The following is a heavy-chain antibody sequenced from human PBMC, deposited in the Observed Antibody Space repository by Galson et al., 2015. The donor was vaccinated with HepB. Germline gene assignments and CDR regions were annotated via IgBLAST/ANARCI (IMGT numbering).Heavy chain of an antibody. J-gene: IGHJ6*02. D-gene: IGHD6-13*01. CDR3: ARAYSSSWYSHYYYYGMDV. Sequence: SCKASGGTFSSYAISWVRQAPGQGLEWMGGITPILGIANYAQKFQGRVTITADKSTSTAYMELSSLRSEDTAVYYCARAYSSSWYSHYYYYGMDVWGQGTTVTVSS. V-gene: IGHV1-69*10. CDR1: GGTFSSYA. CDR2: ITPILGIA.